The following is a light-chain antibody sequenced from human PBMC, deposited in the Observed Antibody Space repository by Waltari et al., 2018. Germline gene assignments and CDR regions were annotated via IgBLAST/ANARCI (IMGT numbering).Light chain of an antibody. CDR3: QQHGTLPAT. J-gene: IGKJ1*01. Sequence: EIVLTQSPGTASLSPGERVTLSCRASQSVGSRSLAWYQQKPGQAPRLVIYRASRRATGIPERFSGSGSGTDCSLTISRLEPEDFAVYYCQQHGTLPATFGQGTKVEIK. V-gene: IGKV3-20*01. CDR1: QSVGSRS. CDR2: RAS.